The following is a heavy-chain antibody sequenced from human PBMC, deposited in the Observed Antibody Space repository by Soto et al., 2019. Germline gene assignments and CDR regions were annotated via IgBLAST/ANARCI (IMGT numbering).Heavy chain of an antibody. CDR1: GGSFSGYY. D-gene: IGHD3-10*01. Sequence: PSETMSLTWAVYGGSFSGYYGSWIRQPPGKGLEWIGEINHSGSTNYNPSLKSRVTISVDTSKNQFSLKLSSVTAADTAVYYCARAEYGSGSYLDYWGQGTLVTVSS. CDR2: INHSGST. CDR3: ARAEYGSGSYLDY. J-gene: IGHJ4*02. V-gene: IGHV4-34*01.